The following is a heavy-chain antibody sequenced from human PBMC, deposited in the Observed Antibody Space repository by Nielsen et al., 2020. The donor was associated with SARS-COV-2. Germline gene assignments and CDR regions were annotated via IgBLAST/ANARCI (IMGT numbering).Heavy chain of an antibody. CDR2: IYDSGNT. J-gene: IGHJ4*02. Sequence: SETLSLTCTVSGDSVSSGSYYWTWIRQPPEKGLEWIAYIYDSGNTNYNPSLKSRVTISVDTSRNQFSLKLTSVTAADTAVYYCARGSDEGLALWGQGTLVTVSS. D-gene: IGHD3-3*01. V-gene: IGHV4-61*01. CDR3: ARGSDEGLAL. CDR1: GDSVSSGSYY.